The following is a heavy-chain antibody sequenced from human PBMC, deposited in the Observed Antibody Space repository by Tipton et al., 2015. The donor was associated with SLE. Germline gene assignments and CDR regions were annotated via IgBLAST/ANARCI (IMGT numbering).Heavy chain of an antibody. V-gene: IGHV4-30-2*05. J-gene: IGHJ4*02. CDR2: IYHSGKT. Sequence: LSLTCAVSGASFISGPYSWSWIRQTPGKGLEWIGYIYHSGKTYYNPSLESRVTISIDTSKNQFSLKLTSVTAADTAVYYCARGGIDYGDCEGGPGFDYSGQGTLVTVSS. CDR1: GASFISGPYS. D-gene: IGHD4-17*01. CDR3: ARGGIDYGDCEGGPGFDY.